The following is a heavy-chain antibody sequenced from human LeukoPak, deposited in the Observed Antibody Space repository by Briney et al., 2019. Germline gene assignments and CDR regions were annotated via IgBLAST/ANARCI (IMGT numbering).Heavy chain of an antibody. J-gene: IGHJ4*02. CDR1: GFSFSSYS. CDR2: ISSSKSYI. V-gene: IGHV3-21*01. Sequence: GGSLRLSCAASGFSFSSYSMNWVVQAPGKGLEWVSSISSSKSYIFYADSVKGRFTISRDNAKNSLYLEMTSLRAEDTAVYYCASGRPAADYWGQGTLVTVSS. CDR3: ASGRPAADY. D-gene: IGHD6-25*01.